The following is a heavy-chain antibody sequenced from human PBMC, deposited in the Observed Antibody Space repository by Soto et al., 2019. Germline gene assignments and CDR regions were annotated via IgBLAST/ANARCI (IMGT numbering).Heavy chain of an antibody. Sequence: ASVKVSCKASGYTSTSYGISWVRQAPGQGLEFMGWITVSNGNTNYAQKFQDRVIMTTDTSTSTSYMEVRSLRSDDTAIYYCARFLQLRPLDYWGQGTLVTVSS. CDR3: ARFLQLRPLDY. D-gene: IGHD1-1*01. J-gene: IGHJ4*02. V-gene: IGHV1-18*01. CDR2: ITVSNGNT. CDR1: GYTSTSYG.